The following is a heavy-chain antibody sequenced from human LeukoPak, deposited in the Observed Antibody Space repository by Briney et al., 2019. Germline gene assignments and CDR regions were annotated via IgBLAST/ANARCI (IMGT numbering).Heavy chain of an antibody. CDR1: GGTFSSYA. V-gene: IGHV1-69*06. CDR2: IIPIFGTA. Sequence: GASVKVSCRASGGTFSSYAISWVRQAPGQGLEWMGGIIPIFGTANYAQKFQGRVTITADKSTSTAYMELSSLRSEDTAVYYCARGGEYYDILTGSVPLGVHLYYFDYWGQGTLVTVSS. J-gene: IGHJ4*02. D-gene: IGHD3-9*01. CDR3: ARGGEYYDILTGSVPLGVHLYYFDY.